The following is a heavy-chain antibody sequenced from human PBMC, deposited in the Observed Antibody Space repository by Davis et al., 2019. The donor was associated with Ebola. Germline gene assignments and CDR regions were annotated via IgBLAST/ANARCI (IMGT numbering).Heavy chain of an antibody. Sequence: AASVKVSCKASGGTFRSYAISWVRQAPGQGLEWMGGIIPMFGTANYAQKLQDRVTITADESTRTAYMELSSLRSDDTAVYYCTRGRDCTNGVCYKAHWFDSWGLGTLVTVSS. V-gene: IGHV1-69*13. CDR1: GGTFRSYA. CDR3: TRGRDCTNGVCYKAHWFDS. CDR2: IIPMFGTA. J-gene: IGHJ5*01. D-gene: IGHD2-8*01.